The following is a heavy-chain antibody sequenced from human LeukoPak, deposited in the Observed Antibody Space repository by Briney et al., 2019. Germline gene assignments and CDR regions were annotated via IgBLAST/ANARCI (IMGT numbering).Heavy chain of an antibody. J-gene: IGHJ4*02. V-gene: IGHV5-51*01. CDR2: IYPSDSEA. Sequence: GESLKISCKVSGYRFSDYWIGWVRQMPGKGLEWMGIIYPSDSEAKYSPSLQGHVSISADKSITTAYLQWSSLKASDTAMYYCARPGRGALFEYWGQGTLVTVSS. CDR1: GYRFSDYW. D-gene: IGHD3-10*01. CDR3: ARPGRGALFEY.